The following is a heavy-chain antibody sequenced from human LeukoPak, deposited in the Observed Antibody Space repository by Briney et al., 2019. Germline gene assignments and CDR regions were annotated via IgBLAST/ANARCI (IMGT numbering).Heavy chain of an antibody. V-gene: IGHV3-9*01. CDR1: GFTFDDYA. CDR2: ISWNSGSI. CDR3: AKDRTVYDSSGLDY. J-gene: IGHJ4*02. D-gene: IGHD3-22*01. Sequence: PGRSLRLSCTASGFTFDDYAIHWVRQAPGKGLEWVSGISWNSGSIGYADSVKGRFTISRDNAKNSLHLQMNSLIAEDTALYYCAKDRTVYDSSGLDYWGQGTLVTVSS.